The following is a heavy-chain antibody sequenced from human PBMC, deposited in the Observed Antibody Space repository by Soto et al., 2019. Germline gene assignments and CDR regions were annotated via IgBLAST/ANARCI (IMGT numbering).Heavy chain of an antibody. J-gene: IGHJ4*02. V-gene: IGHV3-33*01. D-gene: IGHD2-2*01. CDR1: GFTFSSYG. CDR3: ARDLGGYALGYYFDY. CDR2: IWYDGSDR. Sequence: LRLSCAAAGFTFSSYGMHWVRQAPGKGLEWVANIWYDGSDRYYADSVRGRFTISRDNSKKTLYLEMDSLGAEDTAVYYCARDLGGYALGYYFDYWGQGTQVTVSS.